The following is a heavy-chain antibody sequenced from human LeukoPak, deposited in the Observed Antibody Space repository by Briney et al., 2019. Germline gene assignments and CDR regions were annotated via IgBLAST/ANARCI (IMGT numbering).Heavy chain of an antibody. CDR1: GGSISSYY. CDR2: IYYSGST. CDR3: ARADFRGYSSFDY. J-gene: IGHJ4*02. Sequence: SETLSLTCTVSGGSISSYYWSWIRQPPGKGLEWIGYIYYSGSTNYNPSLKSRVTISVDTSKNQFSLKLSSVTAADMAVYYCARADFRGYSSFDYWGQGTLVTVSS. D-gene: IGHD5-18*01. V-gene: IGHV4-59*01.